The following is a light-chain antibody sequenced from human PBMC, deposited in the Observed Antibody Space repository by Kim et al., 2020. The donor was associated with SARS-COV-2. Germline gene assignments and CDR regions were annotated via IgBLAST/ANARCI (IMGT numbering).Light chain of an antibody. CDR3: NSRDNNDNVL. Sequence: VVLGQTVRITAQGDRLRTYYTTWFQQKPGQAPTVVFYGKNNRPSGIPDRFSGSSSGNTASLTITATQAGDEADYYCNSRDNNDNVLFGGGTQLTVL. CDR1: RLRTYY. CDR2: GKN. J-gene: IGLJ2*01. V-gene: IGLV3-19*01.